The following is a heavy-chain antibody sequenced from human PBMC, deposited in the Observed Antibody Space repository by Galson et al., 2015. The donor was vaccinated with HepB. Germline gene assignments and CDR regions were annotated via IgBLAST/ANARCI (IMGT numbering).Heavy chain of an antibody. CDR2: IYSVGTA. Sequence: SLRLSCAGSGFIFRHHAMVWIRQAPGKGLEWLSIIYSVGTAYYTASVKGRFTISRDNSKNTLYLQMNSLRAEETAIYYCLGFPGYWGQGTLVTVSS. CDR1: GFIFRHHA. CDR3: LGFPGY. J-gene: IGHJ4*02. V-gene: IGHV3-53*01. D-gene: IGHD2-15*01.